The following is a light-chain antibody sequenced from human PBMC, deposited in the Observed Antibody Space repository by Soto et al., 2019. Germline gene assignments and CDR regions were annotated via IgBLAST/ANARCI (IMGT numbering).Light chain of an antibody. CDR1: QSVSSY. J-gene: IGKJ3*01. CDR3: QQYGSSPLIT. V-gene: IGKV3-20*01. CDR2: DAS. Sequence: DTVLTQSPGTLSLSPGERATLSCRASQSVSSYLAWYQQKPGQAPRLLIYDASNRATGIPARFSGSGSGTDFTLTISRLEPEDFAVYYCQQYGSSPLITFGPGTKVDIK.